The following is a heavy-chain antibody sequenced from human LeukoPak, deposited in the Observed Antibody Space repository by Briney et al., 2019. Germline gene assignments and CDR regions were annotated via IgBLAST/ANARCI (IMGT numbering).Heavy chain of an antibody. J-gene: IGHJ6*02. V-gene: IGHV4-59*01. CDR1: GGSISSYY. Sequence: SETLSLTCTVSGGSISSYYWSWIRQPPGKGLEWIGYIYYSGSTNYNPSLKSRVTISVDTSKNQFSLKLSSVTAADTAVYYCARVRPRYYYYYYGMDVWDQGTTVTVPS. CDR2: IYYSGST. CDR3: ARVRPRYYYYYYGMDV. D-gene: IGHD5-12*01.